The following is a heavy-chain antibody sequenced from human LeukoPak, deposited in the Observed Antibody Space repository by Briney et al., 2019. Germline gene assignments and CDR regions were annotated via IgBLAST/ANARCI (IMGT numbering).Heavy chain of an antibody. V-gene: IGHV3-21*01. Sequence: GGSLRLSCAASGFTFSSCSMSWVRQAPGKGLEWVSSVGSSSSYIYYADSVRGRFTISRDSAKNSLYLQMNGLRAEDTAVYYCARGWSSYYFDYWGQGTLVTVSS. CDR1: GFTFSSCS. CDR3: ARGWSSYYFDY. J-gene: IGHJ4*02. CDR2: VGSSSSYI. D-gene: IGHD2-15*01.